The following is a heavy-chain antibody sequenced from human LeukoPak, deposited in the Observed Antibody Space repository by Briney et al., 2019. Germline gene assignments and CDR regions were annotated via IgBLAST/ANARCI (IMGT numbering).Heavy chain of an antibody. CDR3: ATLPRYYDSSTSGG. CDR2: INHSGST. J-gene: IGHJ4*02. Sequence: PSETLSLTCAVYGGSFSGYYWSWIRQPPGKGLEWIGEINHSGSTNCNPSLKSRVTISVDTSKNQFSLKLSSVTAADTAVYYCATLPRYYDSSTSGGWGQGTLVTVSS. CDR1: GGSFSGYY. V-gene: IGHV4-34*01. D-gene: IGHD3-22*01.